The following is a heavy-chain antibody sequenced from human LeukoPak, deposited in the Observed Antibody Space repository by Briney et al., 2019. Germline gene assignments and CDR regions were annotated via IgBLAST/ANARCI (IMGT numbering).Heavy chain of an antibody. V-gene: IGHV1-3*01. CDR2: INAANGNT. J-gene: IGHJ4*02. CDR1: GYTFTSYA. D-gene: IGHD6-19*01. CDR3: ARAYDSGCNY. Sequence: ASVKVSCKASGYTFTSYAIHWVRQAPGQRLEWMGLINAANGNTRYSQTFQDRVTITRDTSASTAYMELSSLRSEVTAVYYCARAYDSGCNYWGQGTLVTVSS.